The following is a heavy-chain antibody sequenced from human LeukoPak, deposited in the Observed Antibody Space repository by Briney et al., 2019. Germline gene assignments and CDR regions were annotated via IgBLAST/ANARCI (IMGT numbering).Heavy chain of an antibody. CDR1: GFTFSRYS. V-gene: IGHV3-48*04. Sequence: GGFLRLSCTGSGFTFSRYSINWVRQAPGKGLEWVSVIWGNGYTTYYADSVKGRFTISRDNSKNTVYLQMDSLRAEDTAVYYCARGPDWDYYYGMDVWGQGTTVTVSS. CDR2: IWGNGYTT. D-gene: IGHD2-21*01. CDR3: ARGPDWDYYYGMDV. J-gene: IGHJ6*02.